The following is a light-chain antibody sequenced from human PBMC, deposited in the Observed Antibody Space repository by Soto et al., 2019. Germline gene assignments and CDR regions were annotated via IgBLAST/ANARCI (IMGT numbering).Light chain of an antibody. Sequence: QSVLTQPPSASGTPGQRVTIPCSGSSSNIGSNFVNWYQQLPGTAPKLLMYNNNQRPSGVPDRFSGSKSGTSASLAIGGLQSEDEADYHCATWDDSLNGLVFGGGTKLTVL. CDR3: ATWDDSLNGLV. CDR1: SSNIGSNF. V-gene: IGLV1-44*01. J-gene: IGLJ3*02. CDR2: NNN.